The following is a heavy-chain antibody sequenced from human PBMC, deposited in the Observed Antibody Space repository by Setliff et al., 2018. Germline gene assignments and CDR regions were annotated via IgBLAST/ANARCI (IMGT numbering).Heavy chain of an antibody. J-gene: IGHJ6*02. CDR2: SSSSSSYI. V-gene: IGHV3-21*04. D-gene: IGHD3-9*01. CDR1: GFTFSSYS. Sequence: GGSLRLSCAASGFTFSSYSMNWVRQAPGKGLEWVSSSSSSSSYIYYADSGKGRFTISRDNSKNTQYLQMNSLRAEDTAVYYCAKHGAYNDFLTGYNFYYDMDVWGQGTTVTVSS. CDR3: AKHGAYNDFLTGYNFYYDMDV.